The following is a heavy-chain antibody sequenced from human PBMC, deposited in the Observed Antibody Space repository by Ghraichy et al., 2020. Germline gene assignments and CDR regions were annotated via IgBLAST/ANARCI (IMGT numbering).Heavy chain of an antibody. CDR2: IRYDGTYK. V-gene: IGHV3-30*02. Sequence: GGSLRLSCAASGFTFSSYGMHWVRQAPGKGLEWVAFIRYDGTYKYYADSVKGRFTISRDNSKNTLYLQMNSLRAEDTAVYYCAKEQNSGWRYYGMDVWGQGTTVTVSS. J-gene: IGHJ6*02. CDR1: GFTFSSYG. D-gene: IGHD6-19*01. CDR3: AKEQNSGWRYYGMDV.